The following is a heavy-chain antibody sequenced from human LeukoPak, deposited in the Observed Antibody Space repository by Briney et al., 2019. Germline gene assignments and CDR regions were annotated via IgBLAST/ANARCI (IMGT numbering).Heavy chain of an antibody. V-gene: IGHV3-23*01. Sequence: PGGSLRLSCAASGFTFSSDAMSWVRQAPGKGLEWVSAISGSGGSTYYADSVKGRFTISRDNSKNTLYLQMNSLRAEDTAVYYCAKDHYYGSGSYLEYFQHWGQGTLVTVSS. CDR1: GFTFSSDA. D-gene: IGHD3-10*01. CDR3: AKDHYYGSGSYLEYFQH. CDR2: ISGSGGST. J-gene: IGHJ1*01.